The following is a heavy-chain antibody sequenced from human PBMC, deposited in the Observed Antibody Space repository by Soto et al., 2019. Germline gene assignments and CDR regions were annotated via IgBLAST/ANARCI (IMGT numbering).Heavy chain of an antibody. CDR3: ATPRRATASWFDP. Sequence: SVKVSCKASGGTFSSYAISWVRQAPGQGLEWMGGIIPIFGTANYAQKFQGRVTITADESTSTAYMELSSLRSEDMAVYYCATPRRATASWFDPWGQGTLVTVSS. CDR2: IIPIFGTA. CDR1: GGTFSSYA. V-gene: IGHV1-69*13. D-gene: IGHD1-26*01. J-gene: IGHJ5*02.